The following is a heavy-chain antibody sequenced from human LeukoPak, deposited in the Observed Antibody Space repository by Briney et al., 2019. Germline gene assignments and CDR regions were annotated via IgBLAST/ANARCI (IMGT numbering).Heavy chain of an antibody. Sequence: ASVKVSCKASGYTFTSYGISWVRQAPGQGLEWMGWISAYNGNTNYAQKLQGRVTMTTDTSTSTAYMELRSLRSDDTAVYYCARVQVSISKYNWFDPWGQGTLVTVSS. CDR1: GYTFTSYG. CDR3: ARVQVSISKYNWFDP. V-gene: IGHV1-18*01. J-gene: IGHJ5*02. CDR2: ISAYNGNT.